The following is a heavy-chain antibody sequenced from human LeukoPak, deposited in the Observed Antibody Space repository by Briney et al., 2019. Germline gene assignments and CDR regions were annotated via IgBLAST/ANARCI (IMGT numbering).Heavy chain of an antibody. V-gene: IGHV3-53*01. CDR1: GFTVSSNY. CDR2: IYSGGST. J-gene: IGHJ4*02. CDR3: AREAVTRNYFDY. D-gene: IGHD4-17*01. Sequence: GGSLRLSCAASGFTVSSNYMNWVRQASGKGLEWVSVIYSGGSTYYADSVKGRFTISRDNSKNTLYLQMNSLRAEDTAVYYCAREAVTRNYFDYWGQGTLVTVSS.